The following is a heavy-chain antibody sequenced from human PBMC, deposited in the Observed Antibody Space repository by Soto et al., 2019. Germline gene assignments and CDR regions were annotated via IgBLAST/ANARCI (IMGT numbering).Heavy chain of an antibody. V-gene: IGHV4-34*01. CDR2: INHSGST. CDR3: ARGGGDCSSTSCSAPDY. J-gene: IGHJ4*02. CDR1: GGSFSGYY. D-gene: IGHD2-2*01. Sequence: SETLSLTCAVYGGSFSGYYWSWIRQPPGKGLEWIGEINHSGSTNYNPSLKSRVTISVDTSKNQFSLKLSSVTAADTAVYYCARGGGDCSSTSCSAPDYWGQGTLVTVSS.